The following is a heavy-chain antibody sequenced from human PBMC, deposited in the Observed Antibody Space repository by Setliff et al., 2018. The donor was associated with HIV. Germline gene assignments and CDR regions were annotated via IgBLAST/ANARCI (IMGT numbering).Heavy chain of an antibody. D-gene: IGHD3-22*01. J-gene: IGHJ5*02. CDR2: IKTGNGDT. CDR3: ARDRCDSVKCYLYNCFDP. Sequence: ASVKVSCKTSGYSFSSHPIHWVRQAPGQRPEWMGWIKTGNGDTQYSQKFRDRVTITRDTSADTVYMELSSLRSEDTAVYYCARDRCDSVKCYLYNCFDPWGQGTLVTVSS. V-gene: IGHV1-3*04. CDR1: GYSFSSHP.